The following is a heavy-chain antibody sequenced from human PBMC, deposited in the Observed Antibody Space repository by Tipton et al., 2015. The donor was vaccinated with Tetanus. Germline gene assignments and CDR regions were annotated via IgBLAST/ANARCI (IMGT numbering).Heavy chain of an antibody. J-gene: IGHJ4*02. CDR3: ARIHDFWSGYFDV. CDR1: GGSVSSGSYY. V-gene: IGHV4-61*01. CDR2: ILYGGST. Sequence: GLVKPSETLSLTCTVSGGSVSSGSYYWAWIRQPPGKGLEYIGYILYGGSTHYSPSLKSRVTVSADPSKNQFSLKLSSVTAADTAVYYCARIHDFWSGYFDVWGQGTLVTVSS. D-gene: IGHD3-3*01.